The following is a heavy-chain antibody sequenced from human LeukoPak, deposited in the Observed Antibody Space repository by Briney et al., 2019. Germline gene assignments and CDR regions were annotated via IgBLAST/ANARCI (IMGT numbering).Heavy chain of an antibody. CDR1: GFTFSSYS. J-gene: IGHJ3*02. D-gene: IGHD3-22*01. V-gene: IGHV3-21*04. CDR2: ISTSSIYI. CDR3: AKVQYVPDYYDSSGHYPRAFDI. Sequence: GGPLRLSCAASGFTFSSYSMNWVRQAPGKGLEWVSSISTSSIYIYYADSVKGRFTISRDNAKNSLYLQMNSLRAEDTAVYYCAKVQYVPDYYDSSGHYPRAFDIWGQGTMVTVSS.